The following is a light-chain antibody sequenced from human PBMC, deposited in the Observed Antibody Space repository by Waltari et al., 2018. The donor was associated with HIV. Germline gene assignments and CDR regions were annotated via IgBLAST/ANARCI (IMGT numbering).Light chain of an antibody. CDR3: AQETFWGWT. CDR2: KVS. CDR1: ERLVSTGGNTY. Sequence: VVLTQFPVSLSVSVGQSASISCRSSERLVSTGGNTYLSWFTQRPGQSPSRLIYKVSNRDSGVPGKFRGSGAVRDFTLQINRVEAEDVSTYYCAQETFWGWTFGPGTKVDI. J-gene: IGKJ1*01. V-gene: IGKV2-30*01.